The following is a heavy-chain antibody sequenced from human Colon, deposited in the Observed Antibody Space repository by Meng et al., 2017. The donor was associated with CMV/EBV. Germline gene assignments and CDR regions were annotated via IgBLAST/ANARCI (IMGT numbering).Heavy chain of an antibody. Sequence: EVQLAASGRGVVQPGGSLTLACEVSGFLFSNYWLHWVRQAPGKGLVWISRIKNDGSTTGYADSVKGRFTISRDNAKNTLYLQMNSLRAEDTAMYYCARDIFWGQSDYWGQGTLVTVSS. CDR1: GFLFSNYW. CDR2: IKNDGSTT. CDR3: ARDIFWGQSDY. D-gene: IGHD3-9*01. V-gene: IGHV3-74*01. J-gene: IGHJ4*02.